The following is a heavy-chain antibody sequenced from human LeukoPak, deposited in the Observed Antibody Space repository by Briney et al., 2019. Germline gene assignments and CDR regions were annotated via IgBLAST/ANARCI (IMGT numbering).Heavy chain of an antibody. CDR3: SPDDAFYI. V-gene: IGHV3-9*01. CDR2: ISWNSGSI. CDR1: GFTFDDYA. J-gene: IGHJ3*02. Sequence: GGSLRLSCAASGFTFDDYAMHWVRQAPGKGLEWVSGISWNSGSIGYADSVKSRFTISRDNAKNSLYLQMNSLRAEDTALYYCSPDDAFYIWGQGTMVTVSS. D-gene: IGHD1-14*01.